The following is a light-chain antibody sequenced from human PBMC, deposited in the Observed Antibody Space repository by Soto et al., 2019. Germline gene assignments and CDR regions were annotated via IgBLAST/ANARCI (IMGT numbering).Light chain of an antibody. CDR2: DAS. CDR1: PSVSNS. V-gene: IGKV3-11*01. Sequence: ESVLTQSPATLSLSPGERATLSCRASPSVSNSLAWYQHKPGQAPRLLIYDASNRATGVPTRFSGSGSGTDFTLTISSLEPEDFATYYCQQTDSAPSFGGGTRVDIK. J-gene: IGKJ4*01. CDR3: QQTDSAPS.